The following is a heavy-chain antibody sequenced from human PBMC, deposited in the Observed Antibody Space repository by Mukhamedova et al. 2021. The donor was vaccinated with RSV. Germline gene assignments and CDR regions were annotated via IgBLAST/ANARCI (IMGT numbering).Heavy chain of an antibody. CDR2: IKQDGSEK. V-gene: IGHV3-7*05. Sequence: MSWVRQAPGKGLEWVANIKQDGSEKYYVDSVKGRFTISRDNTKNSLYLQMNSLRAEDTAVYYCARLDGSSTSWGWFDPWGQG. CDR3: ARLDGSSTSWGWFDP. J-gene: IGHJ5*02. D-gene: IGHD2-2*01.